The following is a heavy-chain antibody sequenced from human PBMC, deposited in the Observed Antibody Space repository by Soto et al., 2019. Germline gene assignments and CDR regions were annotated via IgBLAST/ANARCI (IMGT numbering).Heavy chain of an antibody. V-gene: IGHV4-61*01. Sequence: PSETLSLTCTVSGGSVSSGSYYWSWIRQPPGKGLEWIGYIYYSGSTNYNPSLKSRVTISVDTSKNQFSLKLSSVTAADTAVYYCATRDGYNSNAFDIWGQGTMVTVSS. D-gene: IGHD5-12*01. CDR3: ATRDGYNSNAFDI. CDR2: IYYSGST. J-gene: IGHJ3*02. CDR1: GGSVSSGSYY.